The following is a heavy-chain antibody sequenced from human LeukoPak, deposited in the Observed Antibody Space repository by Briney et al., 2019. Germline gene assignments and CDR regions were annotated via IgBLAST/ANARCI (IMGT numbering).Heavy chain of an antibody. D-gene: IGHD2-2*01. Sequence: SETLSLTCTVSGGSISSYYWSWLRQPPGKGLEWIGYIYYSGSTNYNPSLKSRVTISVDTSKNQFSLKLSSVTAADTAVYYCASFGVPAALDYYYMDVWGKGTTVTVSS. J-gene: IGHJ6*03. CDR1: GGSISSYY. V-gene: IGHV4-59*01. CDR2: IYYSGST. CDR3: ASFGVPAALDYYYMDV.